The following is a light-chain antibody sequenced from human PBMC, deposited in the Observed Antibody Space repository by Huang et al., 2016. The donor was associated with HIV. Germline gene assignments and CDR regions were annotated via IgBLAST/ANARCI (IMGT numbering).Light chain of an antibody. Sequence: EIIMTQSPATLSLSPGEGDSLSCRANQSVATNLAWYLHRPGQSPRILIYGASTRASGLPGRFSGSGSGTQFTLTVSSLQSEDFAGYYCQQYHNWPYTFGQGTKLEI. J-gene: IGKJ2*01. CDR2: GAS. CDR3: QQYHNWPYT. CDR1: QSVATN. V-gene: IGKV3-15*01.